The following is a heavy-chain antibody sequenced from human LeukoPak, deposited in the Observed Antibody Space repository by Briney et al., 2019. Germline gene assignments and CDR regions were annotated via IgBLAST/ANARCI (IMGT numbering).Heavy chain of an antibody. Sequence: GGSLRLSCAASGFTFSSYSMNWVRQAPGKGLEWVSYISSSSSTIYYADSVKGRFTISRDNAKNSLYLQMNSLRAEDTAVDYCARRDNYDYWGQGTLVTVSS. CDR2: ISSSSSTI. CDR1: GFTFSSYS. J-gene: IGHJ4*02. CDR3: ARRDNYDY. D-gene: IGHD2-15*01. V-gene: IGHV3-48*01.